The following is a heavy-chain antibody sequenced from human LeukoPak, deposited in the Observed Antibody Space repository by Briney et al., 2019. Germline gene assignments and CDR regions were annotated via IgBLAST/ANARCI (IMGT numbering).Heavy chain of an antibody. Sequence: SETLSLTCTVSGGSISSSSFYWGWIRQPPGKGLEWIANIYYTGITYYNPSLKSRVTISVDTSKNQFSLKLSSVTAADTAVYYCARYSSGWYGDWFDPWGQGTLVTVSS. CDR1: GGSISSSSFY. V-gene: IGHV4-39*07. CDR3: ARYSSGWYGDWFDP. CDR2: IYYTGIT. J-gene: IGHJ5*02. D-gene: IGHD6-19*01.